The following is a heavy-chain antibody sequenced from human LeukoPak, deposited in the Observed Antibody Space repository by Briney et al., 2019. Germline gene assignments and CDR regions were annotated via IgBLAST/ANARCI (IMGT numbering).Heavy chain of an antibody. Sequence: ASVKVSCKASVYTFTSYGISWVRQARGQGLEWMGLMSSYNGNTNYAQKLQGRVTMTTETSTSIDYVELRGLRYDYSAVYYCVRARITPLRGVAYWGPGTLVTVSS. CDR3: VRARITPLRGVAY. J-gene: IGHJ4*02. D-gene: IGHD3-10*01. CDR2: MSSYNGNT. CDR1: VYTFTSYG. V-gene: IGHV1-18*01.